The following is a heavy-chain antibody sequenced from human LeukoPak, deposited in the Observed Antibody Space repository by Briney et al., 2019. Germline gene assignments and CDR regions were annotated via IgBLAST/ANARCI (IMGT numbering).Heavy chain of an antibody. Sequence: ASVKVSCKASGYTFTTYEINWVRQATGQGLEWMGWMNPNSGNTGYAQKFQGRVTITRNTSISTAYMELSSLRSEDTAVYYCARWVRAHDGFDIWGQGTMVTVSS. J-gene: IGHJ3*02. D-gene: IGHD3-10*01. CDR1: GYTFTTYE. V-gene: IGHV1-8*03. CDR2: MNPNSGNT. CDR3: ARWVRAHDGFDI.